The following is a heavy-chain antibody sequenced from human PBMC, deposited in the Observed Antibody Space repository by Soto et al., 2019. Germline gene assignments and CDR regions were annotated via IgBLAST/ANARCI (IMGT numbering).Heavy chain of an antibody. CDR3: ATFYGGDCTTTTCYGDFDY. CDR2: IIPLFGIT. D-gene: IGHD2-2*01. Sequence: QVQLVQSGAEVKKPGSSVKVSCKASGGIFNRYSVSWVGQAPGQGLEWMGRIIPLFGITNYAQKFQGRVMITADKSTNTAYMEVNGLRSEDTALYYCATFYGGDCTTTTCYGDFDYWGQGTLVTVTS. V-gene: IGHV1-69*02. J-gene: IGHJ4*02. CDR1: GGIFNRYS.